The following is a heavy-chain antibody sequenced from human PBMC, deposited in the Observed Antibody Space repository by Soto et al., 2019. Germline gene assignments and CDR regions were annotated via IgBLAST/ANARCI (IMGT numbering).Heavy chain of an antibody. CDR3: ARGVTTVPTFDY. Sequence: QLQLQESGSGLVKPSQTLSLTCAVSGGSISSGGYSCNWIRQPPGKGLEWIGYIYHSGSTYYNPSLKSRVTTSVGRSKNQFSLKLRSATAADTAVYYCARGVTTVPTFDYWGQGTLVTVSS. V-gene: IGHV4-30-2*01. CDR2: IYHSGST. D-gene: IGHD4-17*01. J-gene: IGHJ4*02. CDR1: GGSISSGGYS.